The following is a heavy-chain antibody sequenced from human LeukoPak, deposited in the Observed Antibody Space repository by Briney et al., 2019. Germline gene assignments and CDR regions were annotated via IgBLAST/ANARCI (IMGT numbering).Heavy chain of an antibody. D-gene: IGHD3-9*01. CDR3: AKGGPYDILTGNDY. CDR2: ISYDGSNK. CDR1: GFTFSSYG. J-gene: IGHJ4*02. Sequence: GGSLRLSCAASGFTFSSYGMHWVRQAPGKGLEWVSVISYDGSNKYYADSVKGRFTISRDNSKNTLYLQMNSLRAEDTAVYYCAKGGPYDILTGNDYWGQGTLVTVSS. V-gene: IGHV3-30*18.